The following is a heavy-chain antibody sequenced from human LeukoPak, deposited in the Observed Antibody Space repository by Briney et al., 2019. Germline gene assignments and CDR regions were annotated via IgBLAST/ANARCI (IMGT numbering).Heavy chain of an antibody. CDR2: ISAYNGNT. CDR1: GYTFTSYG. CDR3: ARAPPTTIFGVVPLDY. D-gene: IGHD3-3*01. Sequence: ASVKLSRKASGYTFTSYGISWVRQAPGQGLEWKGWISAYNGNTNYAQKLQGRVTMTTDTSTSTAYMELRSLRSDDTAVYYCARAPPTTIFGVVPLDYWGQGTLATVSS. J-gene: IGHJ4*02. V-gene: IGHV1-18*01.